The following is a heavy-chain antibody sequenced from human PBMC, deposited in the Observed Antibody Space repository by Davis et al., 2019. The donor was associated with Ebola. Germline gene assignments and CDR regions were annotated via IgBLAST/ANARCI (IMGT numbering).Heavy chain of an antibody. V-gene: IGHV5-51*01. D-gene: IGHD3-10*01. Sequence: GESLKISCKGSGYSFANYWIVWVRQMPGKGLECMGIIFPGDSDTRYSPSFQGQVTISADRSISTAYLQWSSLKASDSAMYYCARHLSYGDYFDYWGQGTLVTVSS. CDR3: ARHLSYGDYFDY. CDR1: GYSFANYW. CDR2: IFPGDSDT. J-gene: IGHJ4*02.